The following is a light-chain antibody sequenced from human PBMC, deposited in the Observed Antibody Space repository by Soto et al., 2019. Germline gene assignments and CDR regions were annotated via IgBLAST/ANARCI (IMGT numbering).Light chain of an antibody. J-gene: IGKJ2*01. CDR3: QQYNSYSHT. CDR2: KAS. V-gene: IGKV1-5*03. CDR1: QSIKNW. Sequence: DIQMTQSPSTLSASVGDRVTITCRASQSIKNWLAWYQQKPGEAPKLLIYKASTLESGVPSRFSGSGSGTEFTLTISCLQPDDVATYYCQQYNSYSHTFGQGTKVDIK.